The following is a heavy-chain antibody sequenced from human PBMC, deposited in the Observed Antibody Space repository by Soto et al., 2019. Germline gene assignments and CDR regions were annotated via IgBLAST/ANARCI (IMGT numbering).Heavy chain of an antibody. D-gene: IGHD3-22*01. J-gene: IGHJ3*02. CDR2: FDPEDGET. Sequence: SVKVSCKVSGYTLTELSMDWVRQAPGKGLEWMGGFDPEDGETIYAQKCQGRVTMTEDTSTDTAYMELSSLRSEDTAVYYCATGVDDDSSGYYWAFDIWGQARMFTVS. CDR3: ATGVDDDSSGYYWAFDI. V-gene: IGHV1-24*01. CDR1: GYTLTELS.